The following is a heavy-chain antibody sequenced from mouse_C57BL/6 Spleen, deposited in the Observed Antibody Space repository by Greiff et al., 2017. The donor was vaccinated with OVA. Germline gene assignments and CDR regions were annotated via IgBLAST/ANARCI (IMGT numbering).Heavy chain of an antibody. V-gene: IGHV1-22*01. J-gene: IGHJ4*01. CDR1: GYTFTDYN. CDR3: ASSFYYDYEDMDY. Sequence: DVKLVESGPELVKPGASVKMSCKASGYTFTDYNMHWVKQSPGQGLEWIGYINPSNGGTSYNQKFKGKATLTVNKSSSTAYMELRSLTSEDSAVYYCASSFYYDYEDMDYWGQGTSVTVSA. D-gene: IGHD2-4*01. CDR2: INPSNGGT.